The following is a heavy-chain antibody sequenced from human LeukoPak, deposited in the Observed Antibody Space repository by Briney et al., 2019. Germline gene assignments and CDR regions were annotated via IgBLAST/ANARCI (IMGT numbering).Heavy chain of an antibody. CDR2: IYYSGST. CDR3: ARDKYGYSSSWYPYYYYGMDV. J-gene: IGHJ6*02. D-gene: IGHD6-13*01. Sequence: SETLSLTCTVSGGSISGYYWSWIRQPPGKGPEWIGYIYYSGSTNYNPSLKSRVTMSVDTSKNQFSLKLSSVTAADTAVYYCARDKYGYSSSWYPYYYYGMDVWGQGTTVTVSS. CDR1: GGSISGYY. V-gene: IGHV4-59*12.